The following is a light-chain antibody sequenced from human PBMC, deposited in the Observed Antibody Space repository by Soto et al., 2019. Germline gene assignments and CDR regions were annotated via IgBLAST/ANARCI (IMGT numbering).Light chain of an antibody. CDR3: SSYTSSRTYV. CDR2: DVS. Sequence: QSVLTQPASVSGSPGQSITISCIGTSSDVGAYSYVSWHQQHPGKAPKLIIYDVSDRPSGISNRFSGSKSDNTASLTISGLQAEDEAEYYCSSYTSSRTYVFGTGTKVTVL. V-gene: IGLV2-14*01. J-gene: IGLJ1*01. CDR1: SSDVGAYSY.